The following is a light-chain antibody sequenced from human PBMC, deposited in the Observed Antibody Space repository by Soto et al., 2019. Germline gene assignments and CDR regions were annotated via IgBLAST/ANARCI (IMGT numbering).Light chain of an antibody. CDR3: CAYTSSSTPLYV. CDR1: SSDVGGYNY. V-gene: IGLV2-14*01. CDR2: DVS. Sequence: QSALTQPPSVSGSPGQSVTISCTGNSSDVGGYNYVSWYQQHPGTAPRHMIYDVSTRPSGVSNRFSGSRSGNTASLTISGLRVEDEDDYYCCAYTSSSTPLYVFGTGTKLTVL. J-gene: IGLJ1*01.